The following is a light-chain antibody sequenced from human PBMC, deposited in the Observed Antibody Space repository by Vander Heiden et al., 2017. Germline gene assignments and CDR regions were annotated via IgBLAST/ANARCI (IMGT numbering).Light chain of an antibody. Sequence: DIVMTQSPDSPAVSLGAPATIHCKSRQSLLYSSNNRNYLAWYQQKPGQPPTLLIYWASARESGVPDRFSGSGSGTDFTLTISSLQAEDVAVYYCQQYFSTPLTFGGGTKVEIK. CDR2: WAS. J-gene: IGKJ4*01. V-gene: IGKV4-1*01. CDR1: QSLLYSSNNRNY. CDR3: QQYFSTPLT.